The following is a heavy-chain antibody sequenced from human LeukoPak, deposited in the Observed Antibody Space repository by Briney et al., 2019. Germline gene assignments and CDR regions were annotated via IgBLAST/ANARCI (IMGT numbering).Heavy chain of an antibody. J-gene: IGHJ6*02. Sequence: GGSLGLSCAASGFTFGSYSMNWVRKAPGKGLGWVSSISSSSSYIYYADSVKGRFTISRDNAKNSLYLQMNSLRAEDTAVYYCARDLLRYSGSYYGYYYGMDVWGQGTTVTVSS. D-gene: IGHD1-26*01. CDR3: ARDLLRYSGSYYGYYYGMDV. CDR2: ISSSSSYI. V-gene: IGHV3-21*01. CDR1: GFTFGSYS.